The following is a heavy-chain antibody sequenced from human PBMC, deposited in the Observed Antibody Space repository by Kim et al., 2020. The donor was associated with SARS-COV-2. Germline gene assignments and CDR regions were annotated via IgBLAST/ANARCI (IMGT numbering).Heavy chain of an antibody. V-gene: IGHV3-7*01. Sequence: SEKYYVESVKGRFTFSRDNTQNAVFLQMSSLRVEDTAIYYGAMITGWQDDYWGRGTLVTVSS. J-gene: IGHJ4*02. D-gene: IGHD3-16*01. CDR2: SEK. CDR3: AMITGWQDDY.